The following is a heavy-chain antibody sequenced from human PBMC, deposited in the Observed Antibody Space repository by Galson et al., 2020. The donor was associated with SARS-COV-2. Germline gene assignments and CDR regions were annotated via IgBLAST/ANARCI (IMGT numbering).Heavy chain of an antibody. CDR3: ARETDDDSSSWYDY. CDR2: ISYDGTTI. V-gene: IGHV3-30*04. J-gene: IGHJ4*02. D-gene: IGHD3-22*01. Sequence: QLGESLKISCAASGLTFSSSAMHWVRQAPGKGLEWVAIISYDGTTIYKSDSVKGRFTISRDISKNILYLQMNRLRPEDTGVYYCARETDDDSSSWYDYWGQGTLVTVSP. CDR1: GLTFSSSA.